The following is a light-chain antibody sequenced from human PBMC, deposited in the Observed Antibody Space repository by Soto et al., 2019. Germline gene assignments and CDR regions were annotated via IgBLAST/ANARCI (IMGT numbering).Light chain of an antibody. J-gene: IGKJ1*01. Sequence: EIVLTQSPATLSAFPGDRVTLSCRASQALNTRLAWYQHKPGQAPRLLIYLTSNRAAGVPARFSAWGSETDFTLTISDVEPEDFAVYYCHQRQSWPRTFGQGTKVDXK. CDR3: HQRQSWPRT. V-gene: IGKV3-11*01. CDR1: QALNTR. CDR2: LTS.